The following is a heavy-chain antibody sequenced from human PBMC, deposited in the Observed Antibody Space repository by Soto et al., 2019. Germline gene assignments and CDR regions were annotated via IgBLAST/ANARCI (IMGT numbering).Heavy chain of an antibody. CDR3: ARITDMSGSYYYYYGMDV. Sequence: SGPTLVNPTETLTLTCTVSGFSLSNARMGVSWIRQPPGKALEWLAHIFSNDEKSYSTSLKSRLTISKDTSKSQVVLTMTNMYPVDTASYYCARITDMSGSYYYYYGMDVWGQGTTVTVSS. CDR1: GFSLSNARMG. D-gene: IGHD1-26*01. J-gene: IGHJ6*02. CDR2: IFSNDEK. V-gene: IGHV2-26*01.